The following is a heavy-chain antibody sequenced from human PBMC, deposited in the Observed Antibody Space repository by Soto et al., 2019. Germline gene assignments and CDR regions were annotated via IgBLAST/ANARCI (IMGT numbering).Heavy chain of an antibody. CDR2: INHSGST. Sequence: PSETLSLTCAVYGGSFSGYYWSWIRQPPGKGLEWIGEINHSGSTNYNPSLKSRVTISVDTSKNQFSLKLSSVTAADTAVYYCARGIECSGGSCYENWFDPWGQGTLVTVS. V-gene: IGHV4-34*01. J-gene: IGHJ5*02. CDR1: GGSFSGYY. D-gene: IGHD2-15*01. CDR3: ARGIECSGGSCYENWFDP.